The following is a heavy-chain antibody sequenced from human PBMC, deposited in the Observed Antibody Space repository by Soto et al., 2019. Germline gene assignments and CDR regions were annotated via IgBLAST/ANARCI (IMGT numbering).Heavy chain of an antibody. Sequence: EVQLLESGGGLVQPGGSLRLSCAASGFTFSSYAMSWVRQAPGKGLEWVSAISDSGGSTYYADSVKGRFTISRDNSKNTLYLQMNSLRAEDTAVYYCAKVFLYYYYGMDVWGQGTTVTVSS. V-gene: IGHV3-23*01. CDR2: ISDSGGST. J-gene: IGHJ6*02. CDR3: AKVFLYYYYGMDV. CDR1: GFTFSSYA.